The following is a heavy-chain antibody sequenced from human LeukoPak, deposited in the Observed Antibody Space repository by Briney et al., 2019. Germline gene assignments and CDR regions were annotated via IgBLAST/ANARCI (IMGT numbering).Heavy chain of an antibody. CDR3: AKKSLWSGPFDY. CDR2: ISGSGGSA. CDR1: GFTFSSYA. V-gene: IGHV3-23*01. J-gene: IGHJ4*02. D-gene: IGHD3-3*01. Sequence: PGGSLRLSCAASGFTFSSYAMSWVRQAPGKGLEWVSAISGSGGSAYYADSVKGRFTISRDSSKNILYLQMNSLRAEDTAVYFCAKKSLWSGPFDYWGQGTLVTVFS.